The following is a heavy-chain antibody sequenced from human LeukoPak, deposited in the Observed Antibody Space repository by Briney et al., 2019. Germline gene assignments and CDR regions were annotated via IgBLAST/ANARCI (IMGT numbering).Heavy chain of an antibody. Sequence: GGSLRLSCAASGFTFSSYSMNWVRQAPGKGLEWVSAISGSGGSTYYADSVKGRFTISRDNSKNTLYLHMNSLRAEDTAVYYCAKLRGRAATHYFDYWGQGTLVTVSS. CDR1: GFTFSSYS. CDR3: AKLRGRAATHYFDY. J-gene: IGHJ4*02. V-gene: IGHV3-23*01. CDR2: ISGSGGST. D-gene: IGHD2-15*01.